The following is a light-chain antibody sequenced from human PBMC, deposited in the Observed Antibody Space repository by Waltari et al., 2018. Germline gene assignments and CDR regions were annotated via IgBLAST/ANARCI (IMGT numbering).Light chain of an antibody. V-gene: IGKV3-20*01. CDR2: GAS. CDR3: QQYVRLPVT. J-gene: IGKJ1*01. CDR1: ESVGRT. Sequence: EIVLTQSPGTLSLSPGERATLSCRASESVGRTLAWYQRKPGQAPRLLIYGASSRASGIADRFSGSGSGTDFSLTISRLEPEDFAVYYCQQYVRLPVTFGQGTKVDIK.